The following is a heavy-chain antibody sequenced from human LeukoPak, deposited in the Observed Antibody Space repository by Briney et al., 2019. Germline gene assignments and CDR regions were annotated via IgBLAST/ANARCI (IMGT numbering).Heavy chain of an antibody. D-gene: IGHD1-1*01. CDR1: GFTFSSYA. J-gene: IGHJ4*02. CDR2: ISGSGGST. CDR3: APLGYNFDY. V-gene: IGHV3-23*01. Sequence: GGSPRLSCAASGFTFSSYAMSWVRQAPGQGLEWVPAISGSGGSTYYADSVKGRFTISRDNSKNTLYLQMNSLRAEDTAVYYCAPLGYNFDYWGQGTLVTVSS.